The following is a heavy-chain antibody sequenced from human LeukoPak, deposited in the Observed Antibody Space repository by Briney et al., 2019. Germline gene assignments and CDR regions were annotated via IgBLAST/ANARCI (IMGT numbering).Heavy chain of an antibody. Sequence: GASVKVSCKASGYTLTSYAMNWVRQAPGQGLEWMGWINTNTGNPTYAQGFTGRFVFSLDTSVSTAYLRISSLKAEDTAVYYCARLGEQQLVSAEYFQHWGQGTLVTVSS. CDR1: GYTLTSYA. CDR3: ARLGEQQLVSAEYFQH. CDR2: INTNTGNP. J-gene: IGHJ1*01. D-gene: IGHD6-13*01. V-gene: IGHV7-4-1*02.